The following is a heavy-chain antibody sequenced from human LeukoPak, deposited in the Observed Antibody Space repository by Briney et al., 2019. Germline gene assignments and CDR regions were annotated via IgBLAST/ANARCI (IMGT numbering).Heavy chain of an antibody. CDR3: ATDQSIAGPTTADY. D-gene: IGHD1-26*01. CDR1: GFTFSSYG. Sequence: GGSLRLSCAASGFTFSSYGMNWVRQAPGKGLVWVSRINTDASNTIYADSVKGRFTISRDNAKNTLYLQMNSLRAEDTAVYYCATDQSIAGPTTADYWGQGTLVTVSS. V-gene: IGHV3-74*01. CDR2: INTDASNT. J-gene: IGHJ4*02.